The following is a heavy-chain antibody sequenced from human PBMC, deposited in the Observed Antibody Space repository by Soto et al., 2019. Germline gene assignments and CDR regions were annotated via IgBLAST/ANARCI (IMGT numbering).Heavy chain of an antibody. D-gene: IGHD1-1*01. CDR3: AHRLGTSHYPYYYYGMDV. CDR1: GFSLSTSGVG. Sequence: QITLKESGPTLVKPTQTLTLTCTFSGFSLSTSGVGVGWIRQPPGKALEWLALIYWDDDKRYSPSLKSRLTITKDTTKNQVVLTMTNMDPVDTATYYCAHRLGTSHYPYYYYGMDVWGQGTTVTVSS. V-gene: IGHV2-5*02. J-gene: IGHJ6*02. CDR2: IYWDDDK.